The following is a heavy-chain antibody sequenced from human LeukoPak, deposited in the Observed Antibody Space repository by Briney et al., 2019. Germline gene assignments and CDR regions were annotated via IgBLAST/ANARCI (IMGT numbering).Heavy chain of an antibody. CDR3: ARGWLGESPREFDY. CDR2: ISSTSTM. Sequence: GGSLRLSCAASAFTFSSYSMNWVRQAPGKGLEWISYISSTSTMYYADSVRGRFTISRDNAKNSLYLQMNSLRVEDTAVYHCARGWLGESPREFDYWGQGTLVTVSS. J-gene: IGHJ4*02. V-gene: IGHV3-48*01. CDR1: AFTFSSYS. D-gene: IGHD3-10*01.